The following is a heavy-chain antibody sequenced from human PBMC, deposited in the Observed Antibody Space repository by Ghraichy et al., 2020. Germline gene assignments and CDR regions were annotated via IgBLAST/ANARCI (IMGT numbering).Heavy chain of an antibody. J-gene: IGHJ4*02. CDR1: GFTFSSYS. CDR2: ISSSSSYI. V-gene: IGHV3-21*01. Sequence: GGSLRLSCAASGFTFSSYSMNWVRQAPGKGLEWVSSISSSSSYIYYADSVKGRFTISRDNAKNSLYLQMNSLRAEDTAVYYCASVYSSGWPLLWGQGTLVTVSS. CDR3: ASVYSSGWPLL. D-gene: IGHD6-19*01.